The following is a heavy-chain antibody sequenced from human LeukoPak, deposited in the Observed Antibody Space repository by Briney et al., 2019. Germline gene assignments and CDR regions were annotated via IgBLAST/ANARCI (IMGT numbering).Heavy chain of an antibody. Sequence: PGGSLRLSCAASGFTFSSYGMHWVRQAPGKGLEWVAVISYDGSNKYYADSVKGRFTISRDNSKNTLDLQMNSLRAEDTAVYYCAKDLNSYGYSYFDYWGQGTLVTVSS. CDR2: ISYDGSNK. CDR3: AKDLNSYGYSYFDY. CDR1: GFTFSSYG. J-gene: IGHJ4*02. D-gene: IGHD5-18*01. V-gene: IGHV3-30*18.